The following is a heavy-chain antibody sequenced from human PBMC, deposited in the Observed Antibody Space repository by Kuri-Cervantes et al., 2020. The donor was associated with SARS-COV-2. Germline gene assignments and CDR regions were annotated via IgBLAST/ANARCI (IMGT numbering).Heavy chain of an antibody. J-gene: IGHJ4*02. D-gene: IGHD3-3*01. CDR3: ARDQDDFWSGYRLTFDY. V-gene: IGHV3-30-3*01. CDR1: GFTFSSYA. Sequence: GGSLRLSCAASGFTFSSYAMHWVRQAPGKGLEWVAVISYDGSNKYYADSVKGRFTISRDNAKNSLYLQMNSLRAEDTAVYYCARDQDDFWSGYRLTFDYWGQGTLVTVSS. CDR2: ISYDGSNK.